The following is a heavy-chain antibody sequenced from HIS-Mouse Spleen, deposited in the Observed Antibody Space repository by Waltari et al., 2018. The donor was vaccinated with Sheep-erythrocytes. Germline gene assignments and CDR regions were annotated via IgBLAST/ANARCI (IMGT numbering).Heavy chain of an antibody. CDR2: INHSGST. CDR3: AKDFNALGGLELLLDY. Sequence: QVQLQQWGAGLLKPSETLSLTCAVYGGSFSGYYWSWIRQPPGKGLEWMGEINHSGSTNYNPALKSRVTISVDTSKNQFSLKLSSVTAADTAVYYCAKDFNALGGLELLLDYWGQGTLVTVSS. V-gene: IGHV4-34*01. CDR1: GGSFSGYY. D-gene: IGHD1-26*01. J-gene: IGHJ4*02.